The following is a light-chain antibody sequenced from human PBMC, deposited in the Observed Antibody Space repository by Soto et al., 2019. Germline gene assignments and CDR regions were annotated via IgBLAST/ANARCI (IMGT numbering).Light chain of an antibody. CDR2: AAS. CDR3: QQSRT. Sequence: DIQMTQSPSSLSASVGDRVTITCRASQSISSYLNWYQQKPGNAPTLLIYAASSLQSGVPSRFSGSGSGTDFTLTISRLQPEDVATYHWQQSRTFGQGTKVEIK. CDR1: QSISSY. V-gene: IGKV1-39*01. J-gene: IGKJ1*01.